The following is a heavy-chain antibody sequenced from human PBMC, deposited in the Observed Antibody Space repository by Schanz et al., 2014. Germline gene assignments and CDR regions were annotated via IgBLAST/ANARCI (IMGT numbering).Heavy chain of an antibody. V-gene: IGHV3-9*01. CDR3: AKVREWWPYYFDY. CDR2: ISWNSGSV. Sequence: EVQLVESGGELIQPGGSLRLSCEASGFTFDNYAMHWVRQAPGKGLEWVSSISWNSGSVAYADSVKGRFTISRDDAKNSLYLQMNSLRAEDTAVYYCAKVREWWPYYFDYWGQGTLVTVSS. CDR1: GFTFDNYA. D-gene: IGHD2-15*01. J-gene: IGHJ4*02.